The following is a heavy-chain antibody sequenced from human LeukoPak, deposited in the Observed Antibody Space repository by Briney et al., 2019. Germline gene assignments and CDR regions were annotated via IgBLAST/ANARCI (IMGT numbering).Heavy chain of an antibody. J-gene: IGHJ5*02. CDR1: GYTFTSYY. CDR2: INPSGGST. V-gene: IGHV1-46*01. CDR3: ARGGYWPGGWFDP. Sequence: ASVKVSCKASGYTFTSYYMHWVRQAPGQGLVWMGIINPSGGSTSYAQKFQGRVTMTTDTSTSTAYMELRSLRSDDTAVYYCARGGYWPGGWFDPWGQGTLVTVSS. D-gene: IGHD1-26*01.